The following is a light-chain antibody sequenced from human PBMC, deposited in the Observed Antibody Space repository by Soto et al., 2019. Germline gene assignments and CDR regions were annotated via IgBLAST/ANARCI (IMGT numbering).Light chain of an antibody. Sequence: QSALTQPPSASGSPGQSVTITCSGTSSDVGEENYVSWYQQHPGKVPKLILYEVSKRPSGVPDRFSGSKSGNTASLTVSGLQHEDEADYYCSSYAGSNKSVFGTGTKLTVL. V-gene: IGLV2-8*01. CDR2: EVS. CDR1: SSDVGEENY. J-gene: IGLJ1*01. CDR3: SSYAGSNKSV.